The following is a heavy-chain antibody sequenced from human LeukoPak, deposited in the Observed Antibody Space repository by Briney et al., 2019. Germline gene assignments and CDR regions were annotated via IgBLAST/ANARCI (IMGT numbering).Heavy chain of an antibody. V-gene: IGHV3-30-3*01. CDR2: ISYDGSNK. J-gene: IGHJ4*02. CDR3: AMGALWLEHGSFDY. Sequence: GRSLRLSCAASGFTFSSYAMHWVRQAPGKGLEWVAVISYDGSNKYYADSVKGLFTISRDNSKNTLYLQMNSLRAEDTAVYYCAMGALWLEHGSFDYWGQGTLVTVSS. D-gene: IGHD1/OR15-1a*01. CDR1: GFTFSSYA.